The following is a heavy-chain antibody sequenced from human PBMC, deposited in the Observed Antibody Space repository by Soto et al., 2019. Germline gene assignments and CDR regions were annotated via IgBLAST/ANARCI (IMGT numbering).Heavy chain of an antibody. V-gene: IGHV1-24*01. CDR2: FDPDEAET. Sequence: QVRLVQFGAEVKKPGASVKVSCKVSGYTLKEVAMHWVRQAPGKGLEWLGGFDPDEAETIYAQHFQGRVTMTEDTSTDTVYMELSSLRSEDTALYFCTTYHGDYNFDHWGQGTLVTVSS. D-gene: IGHD4-17*01. J-gene: IGHJ5*02. CDR1: GYTLKEVA. CDR3: TTYHGDYNFDH.